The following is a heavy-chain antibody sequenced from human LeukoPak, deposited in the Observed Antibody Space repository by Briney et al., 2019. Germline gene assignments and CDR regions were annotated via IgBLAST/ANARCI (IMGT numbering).Heavy chain of an antibody. J-gene: IGHJ4*02. V-gene: IGHV1-18*01. Sequence: ASVKVSCKASGYTFTSYGISWVRQAPGQGLEWMGWISAYNGNTNYAQKLQGRVTMTTDTSTSTAYMELRSLRSDDTAVYYCARDSESCSSGWYRDWGQGTLVTVSS. CDR1: GYTFTSYG. D-gene: IGHD6-19*01. CDR3: ARDSESCSSGWYRD. CDR2: ISAYNGNT.